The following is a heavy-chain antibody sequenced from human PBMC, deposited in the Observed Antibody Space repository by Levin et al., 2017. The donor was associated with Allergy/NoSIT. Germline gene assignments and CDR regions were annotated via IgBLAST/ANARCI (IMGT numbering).Heavy chain of an antibody. Sequence: SCAASGFTFSSYGMHWVRQAPGKGLEWVAVISSDGRKKFYADSVKGRFTISRDNSKNTLDLQMNSLRAEDTAVYYCAKAVYGSGWYPLGNDAFEMWGQGTKVSVSS. CDR3: AKAVYGSGWYPLGNDAFEM. CDR1: GFTFSSYG. CDR2: ISSDGRKK. V-gene: IGHV3-30*18. J-gene: IGHJ3*02. D-gene: IGHD6-19*01.